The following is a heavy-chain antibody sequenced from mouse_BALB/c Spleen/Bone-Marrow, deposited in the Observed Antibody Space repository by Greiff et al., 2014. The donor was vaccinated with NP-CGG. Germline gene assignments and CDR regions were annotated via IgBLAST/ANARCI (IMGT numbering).Heavy chain of an antibody. J-gene: IGHJ4*01. CDR3: ARGSSWAMDY. CDR1: GYTFTSYV. V-gene: IGHV1-14*01. CDR2: INPYNDGT. Sequence: VQLKESGPELVKPGASVKMSCKASGYTFTSYVMHWVRQKPGQGLEWIGYINPYNDGTKYNEKFKGKAILTSDKSSSTAYMELSSLTSEGSAVYYCARGSSWAMDYWGQGTSVTVSS. D-gene: IGHD1-1*01.